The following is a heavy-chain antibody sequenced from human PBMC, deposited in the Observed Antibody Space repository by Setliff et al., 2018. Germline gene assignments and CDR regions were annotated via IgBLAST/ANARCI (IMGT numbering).Heavy chain of an antibody. CDR2: FDPDDGET. CDR3: ATCVGTSWYDYNFYMDV. D-gene: IGHD1-26*01. CDR1: GYSFTNHY. V-gene: IGHV1-24*01. Sequence: GASVKVSCKASGYSFTNHYIHWVRQAPGQGLEWMGGFDPDDGETVYAQKFQGRVTITEDTSTNTAYMELSSLRSEDTAVYYCATCVGTSWYDYNFYMDVWGIGTTVTVSS. J-gene: IGHJ6*03.